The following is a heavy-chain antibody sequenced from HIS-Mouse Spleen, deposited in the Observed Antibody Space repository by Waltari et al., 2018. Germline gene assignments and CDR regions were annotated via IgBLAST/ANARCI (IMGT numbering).Heavy chain of an antibody. V-gene: IGHV3-30*18. CDR3: AKASSGWLDY. CDR1: GFTFSRHG. D-gene: IGHD6-19*01. CDR2: ISYDGSNK. Sequence: QVQLVESGGGGVQPGRSLRLACSAAGFTFSRHGMHWVRQAPGKGLEWVAVISYDGSNKYYADSVKGRFTISRDNSKNTLYLQMNSLRAEDTAVYYCAKASSGWLDYWGQGTLVTVSS. J-gene: IGHJ4*02.